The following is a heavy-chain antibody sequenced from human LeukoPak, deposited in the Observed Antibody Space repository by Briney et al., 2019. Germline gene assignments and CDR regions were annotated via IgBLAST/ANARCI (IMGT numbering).Heavy chain of an antibody. V-gene: IGHV3-NL1*01. Sequence: PGGSLRLSCAASGFIFSSYGMHWVRQAPGKGLEWVSGISPGGGPTYYADSVKGRFTISRDDSKNTLYLQMNSLRAEDTAVYYCARGAARMVEMATIISFEYWGQGTLVTVSS. CDR3: ARGAARMVEMATIISFEY. CDR1: GFIFSSYG. D-gene: IGHD5-24*01. CDR2: ISPGGGPT. J-gene: IGHJ4*02.